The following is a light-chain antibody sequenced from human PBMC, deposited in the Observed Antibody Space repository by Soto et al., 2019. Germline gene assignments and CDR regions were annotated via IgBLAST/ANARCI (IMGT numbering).Light chain of an antibody. Sequence: QSVLTQPPSASGTPGQRVTIACSGGSSNIESNTVNWYQQVPGTAPKLLVYSNNQRPSGVPDRFSGSQAGTSASLAISWLQSEDEADYYCATWDDSLNGWVIGGGTKLTVL. CDR2: SNN. V-gene: IGLV1-44*01. CDR3: ATWDDSLNGWV. J-gene: IGLJ2*01. CDR1: SSNIESNT.